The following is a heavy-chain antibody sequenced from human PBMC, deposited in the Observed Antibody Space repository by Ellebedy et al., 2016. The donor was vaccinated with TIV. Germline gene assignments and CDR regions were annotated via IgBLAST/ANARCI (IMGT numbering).Heavy chain of an antibody. Sequence: PGGSLRLSCAASGFTFSSYAMHWVRQAPGKGLEWVAVISYDGSNKYYADSVKGRFTISRDNSKNTLYLQMNSLRAEDTAVYYCARDIAVAGIFAFDIWGQGTMVTVSS. J-gene: IGHJ3*02. D-gene: IGHD6-19*01. CDR2: ISYDGSNK. V-gene: IGHV3-30-3*01. CDR3: ARDIAVAGIFAFDI. CDR1: GFTFSSYA.